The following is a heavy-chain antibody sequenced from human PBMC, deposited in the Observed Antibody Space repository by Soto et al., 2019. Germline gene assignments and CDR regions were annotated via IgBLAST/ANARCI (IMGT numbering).Heavy chain of an antibody. CDR2: ISYDGSNK. Sequence: VQLVESGGGVVQPGRSLRLSCAASGFTFSSYGMHWVRQAPGKGLEWVAVISYDGSNKYYADSVKGRFTISRDNSKNTLYLQMNSLRAEDTAVYYCANAYSSGWYENDYWGQGTLVTVSS. CDR3: ANAYSSGWYENDY. J-gene: IGHJ4*02. CDR1: GFTFSSYG. D-gene: IGHD6-19*01. V-gene: IGHV3-30*18.